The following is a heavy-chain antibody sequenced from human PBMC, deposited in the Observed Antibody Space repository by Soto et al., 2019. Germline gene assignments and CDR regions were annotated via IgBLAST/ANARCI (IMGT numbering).Heavy chain of an antibody. Sequence: PSETLSLTCAVYGGSFSGYYWSWIRQPPGKGLEWIGYIYYSGSTNYNPSLKSRVTISVDTSKNQFSLKLSSVTAADTAVYYCARERAGYSSGNYFDYWGQGTLVTVSS. J-gene: IGHJ4*02. CDR1: GGSFSGYY. D-gene: IGHD6-19*01. CDR2: IYYSGST. V-gene: IGHV4-59*01. CDR3: ARERAGYSSGNYFDY.